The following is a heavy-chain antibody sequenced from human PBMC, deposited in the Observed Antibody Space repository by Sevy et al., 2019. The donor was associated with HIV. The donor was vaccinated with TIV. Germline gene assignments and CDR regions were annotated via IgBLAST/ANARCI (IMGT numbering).Heavy chain of an antibody. CDR1: GFTFSDYY. J-gene: IGHJ6*02. V-gene: IGHV3-11*06. CDR3: AREAATNYYYYGMDV. CDR2: ISSSSSYT. Sequence: GGSLRLSCAASGFTFSDYYMSWIRQAPGKGLEWVSYISSSSSYTNYADSGKGRFTISRDNAKNSLYLQMNSLRAEDTAVYYCAREAATNYYYYGMDVWGQGTTVTVSS. D-gene: IGHD2-15*01.